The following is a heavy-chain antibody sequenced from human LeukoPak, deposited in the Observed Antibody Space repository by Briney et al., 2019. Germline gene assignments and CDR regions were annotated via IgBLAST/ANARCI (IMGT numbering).Heavy chain of an antibody. J-gene: IGHJ4*02. CDR3: ARDDYGGTRY. Sequence: PGGSLRLSCAASGFTFNNYWMSWVRQAPGKGLEWVTNIKQDGSEKYYVDSVKGRFTISRDNAKNSLYLQMNSLRAEDTAVYYCARDDYGGTRYWGQGTLVSVSS. CDR1: GFTFNNYW. V-gene: IGHV3-7*01. D-gene: IGHD4/OR15-4a*01. CDR2: IKQDGSEK.